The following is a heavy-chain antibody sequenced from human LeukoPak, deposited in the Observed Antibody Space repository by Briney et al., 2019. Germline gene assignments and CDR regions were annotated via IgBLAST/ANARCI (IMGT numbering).Heavy chain of an antibody. V-gene: IGHV4-34*01. CDR3: ARGPEVAVAARWAYYFDY. D-gene: IGHD2-15*01. J-gene: IGHJ4*02. CDR2: INHSGST. Sequence: SETLSLTCAVYGGSFSGYYWSWIRQPPGKGLEWIGEINHSGSTNYNPSLKSRVTISVDTSKNQFSLKLSSVTAADTAVYYCARGPEVAVAARWAYYFDYWGQGTLVTVSS. CDR1: GGSFSGYY.